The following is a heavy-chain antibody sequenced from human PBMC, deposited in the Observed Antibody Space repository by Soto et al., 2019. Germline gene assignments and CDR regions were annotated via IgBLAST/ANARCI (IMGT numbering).Heavy chain of an antibody. Sequence: PSETLSLTCAVSGGSISSGGYSWSWIRQPPGKGLEWIGYIYHSGSTYYNPSLKSRVTISVDRSKNQFSLKLSSVTAADTAVYYCARGGYSSSPNWFDPWGQGTLVTVS. CDR1: GGSISSGGYS. CDR3: ARGGYSSSPNWFDP. J-gene: IGHJ5*02. V-gene: IGHV4-30-2*01. D-gene: IGHD6-6*01. CDR2: IYHSGST.